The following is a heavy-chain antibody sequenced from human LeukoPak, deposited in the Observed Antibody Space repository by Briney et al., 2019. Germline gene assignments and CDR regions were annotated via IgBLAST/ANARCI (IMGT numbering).Heavy chain of an antibody. Sequence: SGGSLRLSCAASGFTFSTYTMAWVRQAPGGGLEWVSGISDNGGRTYYADSVKGRFTISRDNSKNTLYLQMNSLRAEDTAVYYCAKHVLRFLEWLNTDAFDIWGQGTMVTVSS. V-gene: IGHV3-23*01. J-gene: IGHJ3*02. D-gene: IGHD3-3*01. CDR2: ISDNGGRT. CDR3: AKHVLRFLEWLNTDAFDI. CDR1: GFTFSTYT.